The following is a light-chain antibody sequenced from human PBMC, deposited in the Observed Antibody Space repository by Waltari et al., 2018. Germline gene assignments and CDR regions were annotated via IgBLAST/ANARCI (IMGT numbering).Light chain of an antibody. Sequence: QLELTQPPSASASLGASVKLTCTLSSGHSSYAIAWHQQEPEKGPRYLMKLNSDGSHNKGDGLPVRFLGSSSGAERYLIISSLQAEDGAAYYCQTWGSGIVFGGGTKLTVL. J-gene: IGLJ2*01. CDR2: LNSDGSH. CDR3: QTWGSGIV. CDR1: SGHSSYA. V-gene: IGLV4-69*01.